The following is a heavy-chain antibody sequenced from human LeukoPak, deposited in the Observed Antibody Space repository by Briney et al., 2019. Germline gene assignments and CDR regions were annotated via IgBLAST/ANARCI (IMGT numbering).Heavy chain of an antibody. D-gene: IGHD2-2*01. Sequence: ASVKVSCKASGYTFTSYGISWVRQAPGQGLEWMGWISAYNGNTNYAQKLQGRVTMTTDTSTSTAYMELRSLRSDDTAVYYCARDAGYCSSTSCQGYYMDVWGKGTTVTVSS. V-gene: IGHV1-18*01. CDR3: ARDAGYCSSTSCQGYYMDV. J-gene: IGHJ6*03. CDR2: ISAYNGNT. CDR1: GYTFTSYG.